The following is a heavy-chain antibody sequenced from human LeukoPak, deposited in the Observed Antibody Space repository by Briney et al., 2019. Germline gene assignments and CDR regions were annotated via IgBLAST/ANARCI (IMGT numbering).Heavy chain of an antibody. CDR2: IIPIFGTA. Sequence: SVKVFCKASGYTFTSYYMHWVRQAPGQGLEWMGGIIPIFGTANYAQKFQGRVTITTDESTSTAYMELSSLRSEDTAVYYCASKASGSSSWYYFDYWGQGTLVTVSS. D-gene: IGHD6-13*01. CDR1: GYTFTSYY. J-gene: IGHJ4*02. V-gene: IGHV1-69*05. CDR3: ASKASGSSSWYYFDY.